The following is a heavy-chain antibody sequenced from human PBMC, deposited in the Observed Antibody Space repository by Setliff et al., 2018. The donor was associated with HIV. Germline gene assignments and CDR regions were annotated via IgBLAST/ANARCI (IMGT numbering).Heavy chain of an antibody. CDR1: DDSFSTNY. Sequence: SETLSLTCNVSDDSFSTNYWSWVRQPPGKGLEWIGYIYASGSTNYNPSLKSRVTISIDTSKNQFSLRLRSVTAADTAVYYCARHSPSDYWGQGTLVTVSS. J-gene: IGHJ4*02. V-gene: IGHV4-4*09. CDR3: ARHSPSDY. CDR2: IYASGST.